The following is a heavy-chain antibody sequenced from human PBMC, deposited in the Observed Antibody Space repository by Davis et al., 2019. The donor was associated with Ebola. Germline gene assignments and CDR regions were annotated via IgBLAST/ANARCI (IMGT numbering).Heavy chain of an antibody. CDR1: GFTFSSYS. V-gene: IGHV3-21*04. Sequence: PGGSLRLSCAASGFTFSSYSMNWVRQAPGKGLEWVSSISSSSSYIYYADSVKGRFTISRDNANNSLYLQMNSLRAEDTAVYYCAKDSSSTAPYWFDPWGQGTLVTVSS. CDR3: AKDSSSTAPYWFDP. J-gene: IGHJ5*02. CDR2: ISSSSSYI. D-gene: IGHD6-13*01.